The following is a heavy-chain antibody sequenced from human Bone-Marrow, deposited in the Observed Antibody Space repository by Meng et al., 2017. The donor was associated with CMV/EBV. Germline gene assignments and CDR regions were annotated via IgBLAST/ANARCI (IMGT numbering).Heavy chain of an antibody. CDR1: GFTFSGSA. CDR3: AKVRSIFGVVPRYYFDY. V-gene: IGHV3-73*01. J-gene: IGHJ4*02. D-gene: IGHD3-3*01. CDR2: IRSKANSYAT. Sequence: GESLKISCAASGFTFSGSAMHWVRQASGKGLEWVGRIRSKANSYATAYAASVKGRFTISRDDSKNTAYLQMNSLRAEDTAVYYCAKVRSIFGVVPRYYFDYWGQGTLVTVSS.